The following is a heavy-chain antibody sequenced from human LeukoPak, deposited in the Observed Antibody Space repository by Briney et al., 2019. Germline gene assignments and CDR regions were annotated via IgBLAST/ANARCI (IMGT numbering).Heavy chain of an antibody. J-gene: IGHJ5*02. D-gene: IGHD4-17*01. V-gene: IGHV1-69*13. Sequence: GASVKVSCKASGGTFSSYAISWVRQAPGQGLEWMGGIIPIFGTANCAQKFQGRVTITADESTSTAYMELSSLRSEDTAVYYCARDQAVSTGGWFDPWGQGTLVTVSS. CDR2: IIPIFGTA. CDR3: ARDQAVSTGGWFDP. CDR1: GGTFSSYA.